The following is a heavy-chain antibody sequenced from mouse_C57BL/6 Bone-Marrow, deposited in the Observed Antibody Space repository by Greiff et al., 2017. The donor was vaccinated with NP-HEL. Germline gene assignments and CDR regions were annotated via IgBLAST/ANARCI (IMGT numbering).Heavy chain of an antibody. CDR1: GYTFTSYG. J-gene: IGHJ2*01. CDR3: ARGLYYGSDDY. V-gene: IGHV1-81*01. Sequence: VQLQESGAELARPGASVKLSCKASGYTFTSYGISWVKQRTGQGLEWIGEIYPRSGNTYYNEKFKGKATLTADKSSSTAYMELRSLTSEDSAVYFCARGLYYGSDDYWGQGTTLTVSS. D-gene: IGHD1-1*01. CDR2: IYPRSGNT.